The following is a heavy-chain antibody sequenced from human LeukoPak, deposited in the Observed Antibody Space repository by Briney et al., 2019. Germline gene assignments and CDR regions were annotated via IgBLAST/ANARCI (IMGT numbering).Heavy chain of an antibody. CDR2: IYYSGST. D-gene: IGHD6-19*01. Sequence: SETLSLTCTVSGGSISSSSYYWGWIRQPPGKGLEWIGSIYYSGSTYYNPSLKSRVTISVDTSKNQFSLKLSSVTAADTAVYYCARDLGGYSSGWYGVDYWGQGTLVTVSS. V-gene: IGHV4-39*07. J-gene: IGHJ4*02. CDR3: ARDLGGYSSGWYGVDY. CDR1: GGSISSSSYY.